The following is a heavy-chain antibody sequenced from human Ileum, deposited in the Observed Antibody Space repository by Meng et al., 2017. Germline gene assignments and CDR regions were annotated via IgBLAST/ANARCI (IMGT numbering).Heavy chain of an antibody. CDR3: ARVLVPSIKTPIHY. Sequence: QVQLVQSGAEVKKPGASVKVSCTASGYTFTNYYMHWVRQAPGQGPEWMGIINPTGGAPTYAQKFQGRVTMTRDTSTSTVYMELSSLRSEDTAMYYCARVLVPSIKTPIHYWGQGTLVTVSS. CDR2: INPTGGAP. V-gene: IGHV1-46*01. D-gene: IGHD3-3*02. J-gene: IGHJ4*02. CDR1: GYTFTNYY.